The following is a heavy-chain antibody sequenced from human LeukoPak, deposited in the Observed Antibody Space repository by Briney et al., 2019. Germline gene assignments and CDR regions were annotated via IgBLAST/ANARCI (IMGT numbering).Heavy chain of an antibody. J-gene: IGHJ4*02. V-gene: IGHV1-69*13. CDR1: GGTFSSYA. Sequence: SVKVSCKASGGTFSSYAISWVRQAPGQGLEWMGGIIPIFGTADYAQKFQGRVTITADESTSTAYMELSSLRSGDTAVYYCARETYYYDSSGYYYGYYFDYWGQGTLVTVSS. D-gene: IGHD3-22*01. CDR2: IIPIFGTA. CDR3: ARETYYYDSSGYYYGYYFDY.